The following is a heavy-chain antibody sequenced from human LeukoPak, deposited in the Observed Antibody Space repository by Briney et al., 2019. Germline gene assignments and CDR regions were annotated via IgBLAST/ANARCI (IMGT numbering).Heavy chain of an antibody. CDR2: IHYSGST. Sequence: SEALSLTCTVSGGSISSSNYYWGWIRQPPGKGLEWIGSIHYSGSTYYSPSLKSRVTISVDTSKNQFSLKLSSETAADTAVYYCARDRQEDSGNYSALGHWGQGTLATVSS. CDR3: ARDRQEDSGNYSALGH. J-gene: IGHJ4*02. CDR1: GGSISSSNYY. V-gene: IGHV4-39*07. D-gene: IGHD3-10*01.